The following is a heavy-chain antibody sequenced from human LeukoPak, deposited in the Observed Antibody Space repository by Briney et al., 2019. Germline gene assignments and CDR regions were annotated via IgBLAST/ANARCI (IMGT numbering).Heavy chain of an antibody. CDR1: GYTFTNYH. Sequence: ASVKVSCKASGYTFTNYHIHWVRQATGQGLEWMGWMNPKSGNTGYAQKFQGRVNMTRNTSISTAYMELSSLRSEDTAVYYCARGGGYYDRCDKYFLRPPEYWGEGTLVSVCS. CDR2: MNPKSGNT. D-gene: IGHD3-22*01. CDR3: ARGGGYYDRCDKYFLRPPEY. J-gene: IGHJ4*02. V-gene: IGHV1-8*01.